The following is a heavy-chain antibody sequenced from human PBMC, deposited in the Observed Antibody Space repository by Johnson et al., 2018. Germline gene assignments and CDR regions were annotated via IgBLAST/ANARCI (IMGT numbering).Heavy chain of an antibody. J-gene: IGHJ6*02. V-gene: IGHV3-7*01. CDR3: VRGHHAFEV. D-gene: IGHD1-14*01. Sequence: VQLVESGGGSVQXGGSLRLSCAASRNTFSDFWLSWVRQAPGKGLAWVASVNQGGSEKYYVDSVRGRVTISRDNAKNSLFLQMNSLRVEDTAVYYCVRGHHAFEVWGQGTTVTVSS. CDR1: RNTFSDFW. CDR2: VNQGGSEK.